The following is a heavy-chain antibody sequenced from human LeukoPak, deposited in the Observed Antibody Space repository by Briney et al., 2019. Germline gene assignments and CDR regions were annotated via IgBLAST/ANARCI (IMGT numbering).Heavy chain of an antibody. J-gene: IGHJ3*02. D-gene: IGHD4-23*01. CDR1: WDTFKSYW. Sequence: GESLKISCKGSWDTFKSYWIGWVRQMPGKGLEWMGIINPGESATRYSPSFRGQVTIAADKSISTAYVQWSSLTPSEPCINVCARALGITVLNRAFDMWGQGTMVTVSS. CDR2: INPGESAT. CDR3: ARALGITVLNRAFDM. V-gene: IGHV5-51*01.